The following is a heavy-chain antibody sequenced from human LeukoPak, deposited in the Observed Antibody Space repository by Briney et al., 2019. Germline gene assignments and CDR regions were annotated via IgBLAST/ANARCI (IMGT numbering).Heavy chain of an antibody. D-gene: IGHD2-2*01. J-gene: IGHJ4*02. V-gene: IGHV3-20*04. CDR2: ISWNGDNT. CDR1: GYTFDDYG. Sequence: PGWSLRLSCAASGYTFDDYGMSWVHQAPGKGLEWVSSISWNGDNTGYADSVKGRFTVSRDNAKNSLYLQMHSLRAEDTAFYYCARRGIVVVLAAHFDYWGQGTLVTVSS. CDR3: ARRGIVVVLAAHFDY.